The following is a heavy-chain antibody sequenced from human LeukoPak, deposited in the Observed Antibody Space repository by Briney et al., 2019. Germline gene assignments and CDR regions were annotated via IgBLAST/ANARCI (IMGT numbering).Heavy chain of an antibody. CDR2: INPNSGGT. Sequence: VKVSCKAXXXTFTGXYMHWVRQAPGQGLEWMGWINPNSGGTNYAQKFQGRVTMTRDTSISTAYMELSRLRSDDTAVYYCARVQYDILTGYSPFDYWGQGTLVTVSS. CDR3: ARVQYDILTGYSPFDY. J-gene: IGHJ4*02. D-gene: IGHD3-9*01. CDR1: XXTFTGXY. V-gene: IGHV1-2*02.